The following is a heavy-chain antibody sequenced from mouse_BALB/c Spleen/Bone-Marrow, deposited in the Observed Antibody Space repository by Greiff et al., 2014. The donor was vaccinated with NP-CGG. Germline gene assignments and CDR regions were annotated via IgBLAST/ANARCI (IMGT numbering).Heavy chain of an antibody. V-gene: IGHV1-77*01. Sequence: QVQLKESGPELVKPGASVKMSCKASGYTFTDYVISWVKQRTGQGLEWIGELYPGSGSTYYNEKFKGKATLTAAKSSNTAYMQRSSLTSEDSAVYFCANGDYGSSYYYAMDYWGQGTSVTVSS. D-gene: IGHD1-1*01. CDR1: GYTFTDYV. CDR3: ANGDYGSSYYYAMDY. CDR2: LYPGSGST. J-gene: IGHJ4*01.